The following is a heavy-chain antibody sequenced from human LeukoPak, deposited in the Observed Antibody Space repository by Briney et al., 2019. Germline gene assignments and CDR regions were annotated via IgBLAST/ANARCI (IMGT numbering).Heavy chain of an antibody. J-gene: IGHJ4*02. V-gene: IGHV3-33*08. D-gene: IGHD6-13*01. CDR1: TFTFSSYG. Sequence: GGSLSLSCATSTFTFSSYGMHWVRQAPGKGLEWVAVIWYDGSNKYYADSVKGRFTISRDNSKNTLYLQMNSLRAEDTAVYYCARGRGIANYYFDYWGQGTLVTVSS. CDR3: ARGRGIANYYFDY. CDR2: IWYDGSNK.